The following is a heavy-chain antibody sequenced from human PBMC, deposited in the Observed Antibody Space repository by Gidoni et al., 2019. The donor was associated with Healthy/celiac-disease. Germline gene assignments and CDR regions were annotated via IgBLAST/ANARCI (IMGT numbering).Heavy chain of an antibody. J-gene: IGHJ4*02. V-gene: IGHV3-30*02. D-gene: IGHD6-13*01. CDR2: IRYDGSNK. CDR3: AKAGPWSSSSSWYPSRDY. Sequence: QVQLVESGGGVVQPGGSLRLSCAASGFTFSSYGMHWVRQAPGKGLEWVAFIRYDGSNKYYADSVKGRFTISRDNSKNTLYLQMNSLRAEDTAVYYCAKAGPWSSSSSWYPSRDYWGQGTLVTVSS. CDR1: GFTFSSYG.